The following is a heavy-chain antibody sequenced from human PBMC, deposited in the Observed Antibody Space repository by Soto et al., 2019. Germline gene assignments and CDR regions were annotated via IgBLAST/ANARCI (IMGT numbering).Heavy chain of an antibody. CDR2: SIPIFRTA. J-gene: IGHJ4*02. V-gene: IGHV1-69*13. D-gene: IGHD3-9*01. CDR1: GGTFSSYA. CDR3: ARAWIDTFDWLLGY. Sequence: SVKVSCKASGGTFSSYAISWVRQAPGQGLEWMGGSIPIFRTANYAQEFQGRDTITADESTSTAYMELSSLRSEDTAVYYCARAWIDTFDWLLGYWGQGTLVTVSS.